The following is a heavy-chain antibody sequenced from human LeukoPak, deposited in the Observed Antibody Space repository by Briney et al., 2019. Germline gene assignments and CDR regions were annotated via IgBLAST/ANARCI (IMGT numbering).Heavy chain of an antibody. V-gene: IGHV4-39*07. Sequence: SETLSLTCTVSGVSISSSRYYWGWIRQPPGKGLEWIGSMYNSESTYYNPSLKSRVTISGDTSKNQFSLKLSSVTAADTAVYYCARVPGYSGYVLDYWGQGTLVTVSS. CDR3: ARVPGYSGYVLDY. J-gene: IGHJ4*02. CDR2: MYNSEST. D-gene: IGHD5-12*01. CDR1: GVSISSSRYY.